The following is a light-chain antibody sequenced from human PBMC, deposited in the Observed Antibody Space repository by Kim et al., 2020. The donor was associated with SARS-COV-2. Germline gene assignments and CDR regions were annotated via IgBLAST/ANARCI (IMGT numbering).Light chain of an antibody. CDR3: QQRSNWPPYT. V-gene: IGKV3-11*01. CDR2: DAS. CDR1: HSVSSF. J-gene: IGKJ2*01. Sequence: LSPGERATLSCRARHSVSSFLAWYQQKPGQAPRLLIYDASNRATGIPARFSGSGSGTDFTLTISSLEPEDFAVYYCQQRSNWPPYTFGQGTKLEI.